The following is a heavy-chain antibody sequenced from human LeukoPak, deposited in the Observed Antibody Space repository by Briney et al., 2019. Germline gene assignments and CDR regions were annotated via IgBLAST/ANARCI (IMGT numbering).Heavy chain of an antibody. CDR1: GFTFSSYW. D-gene: IGHD3-22*01. CDR2: IDSDVSNT. J-gene: IGHJ4*02. V-gene: IGHV3-74*01. CDR3: ASDSYYDSTVGFDY. Sequence: GGSLRLSWAASGFTFSSYWMHWVRQAPGKGLVWVSRIDSDVSNTNYADSVKGRFTISRDNAKNTVYLQMNSLRAEDTAIYYCASDSYYDSTVGFDYWGQGTLVTVSS.